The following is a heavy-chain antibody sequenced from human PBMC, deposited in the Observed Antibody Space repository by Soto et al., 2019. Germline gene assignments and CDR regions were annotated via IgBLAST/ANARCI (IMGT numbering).Heavy chain of an antibody. V-gene: IGHV3-30-3*01. CDR2: ISYDGSNK. Sequence: QVQLVESGGGVVQPGRSLRLSCAASGFTFSSYAMHWVRQAPGKGLEWVAVISYDGSNKCYADSVKGRFTISRDNSKNTLYLQMNSLRAEDTAVYYCARDDTAMGEIDYWGQGTLVTVSS. J-gene: IGHJ4*02. CDR1: GFTFSSYA. CDR3: ARDDTAMGEIDY. D-gene: IGHD5-18*01.